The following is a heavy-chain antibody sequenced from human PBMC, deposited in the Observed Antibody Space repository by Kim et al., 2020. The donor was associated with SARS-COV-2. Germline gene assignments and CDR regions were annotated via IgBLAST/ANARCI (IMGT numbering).Heavy chain of an antibody. CDR3: AGPRDLYWYFDL. CDR1: GESLSEYS. J-gene: IGHJ2*01. Sequence: SQTLSLTCTVDGESLSEYSWSWLRQPPGKGLEWIGEVYHRGTTNYNPSLKSRLTISVDTSKNQFSLKLNSVTAADTAIYYCAGPRDLYWYFDLWGRGTLVTVSS. V-gene: IGHV4-34*01. CDR2: VYHRGTT.